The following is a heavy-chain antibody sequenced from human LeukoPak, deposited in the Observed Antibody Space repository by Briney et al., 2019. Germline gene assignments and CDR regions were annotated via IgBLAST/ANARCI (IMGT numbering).Heavy chain of an antibody. V-gene: IGHV4-39*01. Sequence: SGTLSLTCTVSGGSISSTDYYWVWIRQPPGKGLEWIGAIFYNGKTFYNPSLENRVTMSVDSSKNQFSLKLTSVTAADTAVYYCARRSGRTPNYFDPWGQGTPVTVSS. J-gene: IGHJ5*02. D-gene: IGHD6-25*01. CDR1: GGSISSTDYY. CDR2: IFYNGKT. CDR3: ARRSGRTPNYFDP.